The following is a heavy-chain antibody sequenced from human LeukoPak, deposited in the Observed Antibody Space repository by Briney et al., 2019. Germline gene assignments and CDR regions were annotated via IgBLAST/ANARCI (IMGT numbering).Heavy chain of an antibody. J-gene: IGHJ6*03. CDR3: ARTITAYYYYYMDV. CDR1: GGSISSSNW. V-gene: IGHV4-4*02. D-gene: IGHD1-14*01. Sequence: SGTLSLTCAVSGGSISSSNWWSWVRQPPGKGLEWIGYIYYSGNTYYNPSLKSRVTISVDTSKNQFSLKLTSVTAADTAVYYCARTITAYYYYYMDVWGEGTTVTVSS. CDR2: IYYSGNT.